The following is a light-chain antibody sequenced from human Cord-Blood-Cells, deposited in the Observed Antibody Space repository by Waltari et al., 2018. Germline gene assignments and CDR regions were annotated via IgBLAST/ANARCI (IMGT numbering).Light chain of an antibody. J-gene: IGLJ3*02. Sequence: QSVLTQPPSASGAPGQRVTISCTGSRPHIRAGSDVHWYQQPPGTAPKLLIYGNSNRPSGGPDPVSGSKSGTSASLAITGLQAEDEADYYCQSYDSSLSGSVFGGGTKLTVL. CDR3: QSYDSSLSGSV. CDR2: GNS. V-gene: IGLV1-40*01. CDR1: RPHIRAGSD.